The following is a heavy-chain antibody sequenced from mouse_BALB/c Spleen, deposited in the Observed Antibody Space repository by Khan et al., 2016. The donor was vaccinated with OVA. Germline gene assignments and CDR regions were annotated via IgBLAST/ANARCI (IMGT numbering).Heavy chain of an antibody. J-gene: IGHJ2*01. D-gene: IGHD2-1*01. CDR2: IDPYYGDA. Sequence: VQLQQSGPELDKPGASVKISCKASGYSFTDYNMNWVKQSNGKSLEWIGNIDPYYGDAHYNQKFKGKATLTVDRSSSTAYMQLKSLTSEDSAVYYCTSLGTNYSFDYWGQGTTLTVSS. V-gene: IGHV1-39*01. CDR1: GYSFTDYN. CDR3: TSLGTNYSFDY.